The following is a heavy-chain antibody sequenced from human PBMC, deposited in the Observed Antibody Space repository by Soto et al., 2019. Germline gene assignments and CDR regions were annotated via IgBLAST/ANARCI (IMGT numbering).Heavy chain of an antibody. CDR2: INPSGGST. CDR3: ARDRLDASSSWRLTFDY. CDR1: GYTFTSYY. J-gene: IGHJ4*02. V-gene: IGHV1-46*01. D-gene: IGHD6-13*01. Sequence: QVQLVQSGAEVKKPGASVKVSCKASGYTFTSYYMHWVRQAPGQGLEWMGIINPSGGSTSYAQKFQGRVTMTRDTSTSTVYMELSSLRSEDTAVYYCARDRLDASSSWRLTFDYWGQGTLVTVSS.